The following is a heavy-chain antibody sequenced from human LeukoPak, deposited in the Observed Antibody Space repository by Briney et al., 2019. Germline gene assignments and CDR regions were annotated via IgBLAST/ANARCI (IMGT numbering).Heavy chain of an antibody. CDR1: GFTFSDYY. CDR2: ISSSSTYT. V-gene: IGHV3-11*06. CDR3: ARNRVMVTSWFDP. J-gene: IGHJ5*02. Sequence: GGSLRLSCAASGFTFSDYYTSWIRQAPGKGLEWVSYISSSSTYTNYADSVKGRFTISRDNAKNSLYLQMNSLRAEDTAVYYCARNRVMVTSWFDPWGQGTPVTVSS. D-gene: IGHD5-18*01.